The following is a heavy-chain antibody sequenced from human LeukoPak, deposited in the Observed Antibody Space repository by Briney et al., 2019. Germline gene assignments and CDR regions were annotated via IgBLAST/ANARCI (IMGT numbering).Heavy chain of an antibody. J-gene: IGHJ4*02. CDR3: ARVTSGYSSSWYVDY. V-gene: IGHV4-59*01. CDR1: GGSISSYY. CDR2: IYYSGST. Sequence: PSETLSLTCTVSGGSISSYYWSWIWQPPGKGLEWIGYIYYSGSTNYNPSLKSRVTISVDTSKNQFSLKLSSVTAADTAVYYCARVTSGYSSSWYVDYWGQGTLVTVSS. D-gene: IGHD6-13*01.